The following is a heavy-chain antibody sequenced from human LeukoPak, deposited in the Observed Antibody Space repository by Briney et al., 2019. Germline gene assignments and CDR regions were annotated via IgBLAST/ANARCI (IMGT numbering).Heavy chain of an antibody. CDR2: ISGSGGST. Sequence: QAGGSLRLSCAASGFTFSSYSMNWVRQAPGKGLEWVSAISGSGGSTYYADSVKGRFTISRDNSKNTLYLQMNSLRAEDTAVYYCARVTTVLTVDYWGQGTLVTVSS. CDR1: GFTFSSYS. V-gene: IGHV3-23*01. D-gene: IGHD4-23*01. J-gene: IGHJ4*02. CDR3: ARVTTVLTVDY.